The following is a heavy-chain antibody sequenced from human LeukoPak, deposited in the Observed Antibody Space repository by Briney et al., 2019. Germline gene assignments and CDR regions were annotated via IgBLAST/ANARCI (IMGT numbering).Heavy chain of an antibody. CDR2: ISYDGSNK. Sequence: PGGSLRLSCAASGFTFSSYAMHWVRQAPGKGLEWVAVISYDGSNKYYADSVKGRFTISRDNSKNTLYLQINSLRAEDTAVYYCARASQGIAAAGLFDYWGQGTLVTVSS. CDR3: ARASQGIAAAGLFDY. V-gene: IGHV3-30-3*01. CDR1: GFTFSSYA. J-gene: IGHJ4*02. D-gene: IGHD6-13*01.